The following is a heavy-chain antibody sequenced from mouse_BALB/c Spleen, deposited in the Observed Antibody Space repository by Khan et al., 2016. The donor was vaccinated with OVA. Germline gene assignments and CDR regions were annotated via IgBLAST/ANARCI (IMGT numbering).Heavy chain of an antibody. CDR2: IAPVNGNT. CDR3: AHPSSDPRNFDV. Sequence: EVQGVESGAELVKPGASVKLSCTASGFNIKDTYMHWVKERPEQGLEWIGRIAPVNGNTKYDPKFQGKATITADTSSNTSYLQLSSLTSEDTAVYYCAHPSSDPRNFDVWGAGTTVTVSS. CDR1: GFNIKDTY. V-gene: IGHV14-3*02. D-gene: IGHD6-1*01. J-gene: IGHJ1*01.